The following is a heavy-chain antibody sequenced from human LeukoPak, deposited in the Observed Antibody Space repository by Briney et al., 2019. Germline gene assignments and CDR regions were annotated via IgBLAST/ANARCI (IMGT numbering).Heavy chain of an antibody. CDR3: ARNKEGKSLDY. CDR1: GYTFTDYY. CDR2: MNPKRGDT. Sequence: ASVKVSCKASGYTFTDYYIHWVRQAPGQGLEWMAWMNPKRGDTSYTQKFQGRVTMTRDTSISTAYMELSRLRFDDTAVYYCARNKEGKSLDYWGQGTLVTVSS. V-gene: IGHV1-2*02. J-gene: IGHJ4*02.